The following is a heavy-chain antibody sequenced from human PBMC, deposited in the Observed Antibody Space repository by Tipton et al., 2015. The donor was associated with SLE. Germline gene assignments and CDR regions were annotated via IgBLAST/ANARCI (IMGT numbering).Heavy chain of an antibody. CDR3: ARSHDYDDMRPFEY. CDR2: INPNSGGT. V-gene: IGHV1-2*02. D-gene: IGHD4-17*01. CDR1: GYSFPGFY. J-gene: IGHJ4*02. Sequence: QVQLVQSGAEVKKPGASVKVSCRASGYSFPGFYIHWVRQAPGQGLEWMGWINPNSGGTNSAQKFQARVTMTRDTSINTAYLDLNSLTSADTAAYYCARSHDYDDMRPFEYWGQGSLVTVSS.